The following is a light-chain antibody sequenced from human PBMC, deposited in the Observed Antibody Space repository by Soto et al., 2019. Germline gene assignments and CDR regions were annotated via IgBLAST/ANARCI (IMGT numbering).Light chain of an antibody. CDR1: QDIRNY. CDR2: AAS. V-gene: IGKV1-16*02. J-gene: IGKJ4*01. CDR3: QQYHSYPLT. Sequence: DIQVTQSPSSLSASVGDRVTITCRASQDIRNYLAWFQQKPGKAPKSLIYAASNLQSGVPSKFIGSGSGTDFTLTISSLQPEDFATYYCQQYHSYPLTLGGGTKVEMK.